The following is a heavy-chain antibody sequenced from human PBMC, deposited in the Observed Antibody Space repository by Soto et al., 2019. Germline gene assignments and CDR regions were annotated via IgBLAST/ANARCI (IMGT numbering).Heavy chain of an antibody. CDR2: IYYSGNT. J-gene: IGHJ5*02. D-gene: IGHD6-13*01. Sequence: QVQLQESGPGLVKPSETLSLTCTVSGGAINSFYWNWIRQPPGKGLEWIGFIYYSGNTNYNPSHKSRVTISVDTSKNQFSLKLRSVTAADTAVYYCARGWAAAGKGWFDPWGQGTLVTVSS. CDR1: GGAINSFY. V-gene: IGHV4-59*01. CDR3: ARGWAAAGKGWFDP.